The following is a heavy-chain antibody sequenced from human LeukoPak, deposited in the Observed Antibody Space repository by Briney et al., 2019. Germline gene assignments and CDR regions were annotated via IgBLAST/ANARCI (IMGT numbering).Heavy chain of an antibody. CDR3: AKQLGYCSDGSCYFPY. D-gene: IGHD2-15*01. CDR1: GFTVSTNY. J-gene: IGHJ4*02. Sequence: GGSLRLSCAASGFTVSTNYMSWVRQAPGKGLEWVSAISNNGGYTYYADSVQGRFTISRDNSKSTLCLQMNSLRAEDTAVYYCAKQLGYCSDGSCYFPYWGQGTLVTVSS. V-gene: IGHV3-23*01. CDR2: ISNNGGYT.